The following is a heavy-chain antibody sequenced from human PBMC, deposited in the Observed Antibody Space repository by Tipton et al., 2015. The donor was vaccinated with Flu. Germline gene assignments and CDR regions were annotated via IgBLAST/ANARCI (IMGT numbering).Heavy chain of an antibody. D-gene: IGHD2/OR15-2a*01. J-gene: IGHJ4*02. CDR2: VNSAGSIT. CDR1: GFAFSSYW. Sequence: SLRLSCAASGFAFSSYWMHWVRQAPGEGLVWVSRVNSAGSITTYADSVKGRFTISRDNAKNTLYLQMHSLRVEDTAIYYCTRMAYLIAPGPFDHWGQGTLVTVSS. V-gene: IGHV3-74*01. CDR3: TRMAYLIAPGPFDH.